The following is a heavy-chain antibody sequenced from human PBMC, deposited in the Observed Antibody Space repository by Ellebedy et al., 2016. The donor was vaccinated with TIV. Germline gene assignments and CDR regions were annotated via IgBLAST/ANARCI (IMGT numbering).Heavy chain of an antibody. Sequence: GGSLRLSCAASGFSFSTFAMHWVRQVPGKGLEWVAAMSYDGSNNYYADSVKGRFAISRDNSKNTLYLPMNSLRAEDTAIYYCTTSDHPIEHIADRVRRGSGFDYWGQGTLVTVSS. J-gene: IGHJ4*02. CDR3: TTSDHPIEHIADRVRRGSGFDY. CDR1: GFSFSTFA. CDR2: MSYDGSNN. V-gene: IGHV3-30*09. D-gene: IGHD2-21*01.